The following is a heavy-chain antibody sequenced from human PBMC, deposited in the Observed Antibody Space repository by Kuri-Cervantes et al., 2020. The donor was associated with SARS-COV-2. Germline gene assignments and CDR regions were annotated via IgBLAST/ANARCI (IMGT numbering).Heavy chain of an antibody. D-gene: IGHD5-18*01. Sequence: SVKVSCKASGGAFSSYAISWVRQAPGQGLEWMGGIITIFGTANYAQKFQGRVTITADESTSTAYMELSRLRSEDTAVYYCATPERGYSYGGYFDYWGQGTLVTVPS. CDR3: ATPERGYSYGGYFDY. CDR2: IITIFGTA. J-gene: IGHJ4*02. V-gene: IGHV1-69*13. CDR1: GGAFSSYA.